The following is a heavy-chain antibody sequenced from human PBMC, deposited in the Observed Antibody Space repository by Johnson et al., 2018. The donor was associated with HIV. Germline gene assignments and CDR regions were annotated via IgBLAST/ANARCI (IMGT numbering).Heavy chain of an antibody. Sequence: VQLVESGGGLVQPGGSLRLSCAASGFTFSSYDIHWVRQATGKGLESVSPIGPAADTYYPGSVKGRFTVSRENAKNSLYLQMNNLRDEDTAVYYCAKPPSMGADAFDIWGQGTMVTVSS. CDR3: AKPPSMGADAFDI. J-gene: IGHJ3*02. V-gene: IGHV3-13*01. CDR2: IGPAADT. CDR1: GFTFSSYD. D-gene: IGHD3-16*01.